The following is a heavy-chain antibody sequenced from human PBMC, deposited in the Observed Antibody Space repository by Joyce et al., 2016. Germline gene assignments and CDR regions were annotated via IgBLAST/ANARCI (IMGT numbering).Heavy chain of an antibody. CDR3: AKEEDIVVVPAASSY. CDR2: IGGSGDST. Sequence: EVQLLESGGGLVQPGGSLRLSCAASGFTFTSYAMTWVRQSPGKGLGWVSGIGGSGDSTHYADSVKGRFTISRDNSKNTLYLQIQSLRAEDTAVYYCAKEEDIVVVPAASSYWGQGTLVTVSS. CDR1: GFTFTSYA. D-gene: IGHD2-2*01. J-gene: IGHJ4*02. V-gene: IGHV3-23*01.